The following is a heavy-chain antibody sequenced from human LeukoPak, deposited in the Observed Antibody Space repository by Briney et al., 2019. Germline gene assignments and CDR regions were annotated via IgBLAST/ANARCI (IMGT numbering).Heavy chain of an antibody. J-gene: IGHJ5*02. CDR2: INPSGGST. D-gene: IGHD3-3*02. CDR1: GYTFTSYY. V-gene: IGHV1-46*01. CDR3: ARDRVLEGT. Sequence: GASVKVSCKASGYTFTSYYMHWVRQAPGQGLEWMGIINPSGGSTSYAQKFQGRVTMTRDTSISTAYMELSRLRSDDTAVYYCARDRVLEGTWGQGTLVTVSS.